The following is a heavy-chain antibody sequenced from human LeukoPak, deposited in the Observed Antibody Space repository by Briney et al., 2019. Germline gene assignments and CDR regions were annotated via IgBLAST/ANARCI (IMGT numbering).Heavy chain of an antibody. Sequence: SETLSLTCTVSGGSIGIYYWNWIRQPAGKGLEWIGRIFTSGIANYNPSLKSRITMSVDTSKNQFSLNLSSVTAADTAVYYCAREISGTYYNPLGYMDVWGKGTTVTVSS. CDR2: IFTSGIA. CDR1: GGSIGIYY. CDR3: AREISGTYYNPLGYMDV. D-gene: IGHD3-10*01. V-gene: IGHV4-4*07. J-gene: IGHJ6*03.